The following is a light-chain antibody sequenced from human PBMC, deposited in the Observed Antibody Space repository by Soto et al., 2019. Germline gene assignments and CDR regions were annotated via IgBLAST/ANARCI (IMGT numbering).Light chain of an antibody. CDR3: QQDYTRFT. CDR1: QSVRTSY. Sequence: PGARGTIYCSDSQSVRTSYLTWYQQKTGQAPRLLIYGASTRATSIPARFSGSGSGTDFTLTISSLQPEYFAVYYCQQDYTRFTFGPGTKVDIK. J-gene: IGKJ3*01. V-gene: IGKV3D-7*01. CDR2: GAS.